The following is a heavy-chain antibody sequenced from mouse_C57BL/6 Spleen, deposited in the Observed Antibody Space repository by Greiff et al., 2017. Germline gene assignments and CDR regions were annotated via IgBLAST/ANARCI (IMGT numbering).Heavy chain of an antibody. Sequence: QVQLQQSGPGLVQPSQSLSITCTVSGFSLTSYGVHWVRQSPGKGLEWLGVIWRGGSTDYNAAFMSRLSITKDNSKSQVFFKMNSLQADDTAIYYCAKPSGSSPGGYFDVWGTGTTVTVSS. V-gene: IGHV2-5*01. D-gene: IGHD1-1*01. CDR3: AKPSGSSPGGYFDV. CDR2: IWRGGST. J-gene: IGHJ1*03. CDR1: GFSLTSYG.